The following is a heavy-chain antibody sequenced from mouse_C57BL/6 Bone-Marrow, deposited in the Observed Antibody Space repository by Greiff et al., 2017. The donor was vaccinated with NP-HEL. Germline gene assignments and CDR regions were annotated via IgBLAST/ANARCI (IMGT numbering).Heavy chain of an antibody. CDR3: ARDARYGNYEYYAMDY. D-gene: IGHD2-1*01. J-gene: IGHJ4*01. Sequence: EVKVVESGGGLVQSGRSLRLSCATSGFTFSDFYMEWVRQAPGKGLEWIAASRNKANDYTTEYSASVKGRFIVSRDTSQSILYLQMNALRAEDTAIYYCARDARYGNYEYYAMDYWGQGTSVTVSS. CDR1: GFTFSDFY. V-gene: IGHV7-1*01. CDR2: SRNKANDYTT.